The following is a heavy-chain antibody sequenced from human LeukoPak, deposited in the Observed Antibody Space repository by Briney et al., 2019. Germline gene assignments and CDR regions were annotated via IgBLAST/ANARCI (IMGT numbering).Heavy chain of an antibody. CDR1: GGFNSSYY. V-gene: IGHV4-4*07. Sequence: PSETLSLTCTVSGGFNSSYYWSWIRQPAGKGLEWIGRIYTTGSTNYNPSLKSRVTMSVDTSKNQFSLKLSSVTAADTAIYYCAKSFSETERATITAYWGQGTLVTVSS. CDR3: AKSFSETERATITAY. D-gene: IGHD5-24*01. J-gene: IGHJ4*02. CDR2: IYTTGST.